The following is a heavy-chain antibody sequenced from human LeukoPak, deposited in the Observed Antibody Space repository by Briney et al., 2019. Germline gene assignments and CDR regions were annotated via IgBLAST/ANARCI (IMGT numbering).Heavy chain of an antibody. J-gene: IGHJ6*02. CDR2: IIPIFGTA. D-gene: IGHD5-18*01. V-gene: IGHV1-69*13. CDR1: GGTFSSYA. Sequence: VASVKVSCKAPGGTFSSYAISWVRQAPGQGLEWMGGIIPIFGTANYAQKFRGRVTITADESTSTAYMELSSLRSEDTAVYYCAMNLVDTAMVLSRPTYYYGMDVWGQGTTVTVSS. CDR3: AMNLVDTAMVLSRPTYYYGMDV.